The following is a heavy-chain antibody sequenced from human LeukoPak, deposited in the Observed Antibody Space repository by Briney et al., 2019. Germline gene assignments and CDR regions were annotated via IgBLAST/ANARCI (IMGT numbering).Heavy chain of an antibody. J-gene: IGHJ4*02. V-gene: IGHV4-61*01. CDR2: IYYSGST. D-gene: IGHD4-17*01. CDR3: ARVDYANWY. Sequence: SETLSLTCTVSGGSVSSGSYYWSWIRQPPGKGLEWIGYIYYSGSTNYNPSPKSRVTISVDTSKNQFSLKLSSVTAADTAVYYCARVDYANWYWGQGTLVTVSS. CDR1: GGSVSSGSYY.